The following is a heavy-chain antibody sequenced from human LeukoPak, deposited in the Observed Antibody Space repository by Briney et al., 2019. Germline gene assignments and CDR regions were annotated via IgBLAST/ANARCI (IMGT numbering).Heavy chain of an antibody. V-gene: IGHV4-39*07. CDR1: GGSISSSSYY. D-gene: IGHD2-2*02. J-gene: IGHJ5*02. CDR2: IYYSGST. Sequence: SETLSLTCTVSGGSISSSSYYWGWIRQPPGKGLERIGSIYYSGSTYYNPSLKSRVTVSVDTSKNQFSLKLSSVTAADTAVYYCARVGGVVVPAAIRGPYNWFDPWGQGTLVTVSS. CDR3: ARVGGVVVPAAIRGPYNWFDP.